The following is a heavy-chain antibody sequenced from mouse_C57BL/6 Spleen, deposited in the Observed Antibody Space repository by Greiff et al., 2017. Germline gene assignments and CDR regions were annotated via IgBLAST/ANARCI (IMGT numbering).Heavy chain of an antibody. D-gene: IGHD2-2*01. CDR2: IYPGSGNT. CDR1: GYTFTDYY. Sequence: VHLVESGAELVRPGASVKLSCKASGYTFTDYYINWVKQRPGQGLEWIARIYPGSGNTYYNEKLKGKATLTAEKSSSTAYMQLSSLTSEESAVYFCARLRDGYDAWFAYWGQGTLVTVSA. CDR3: ARLRDGYDAWFAY. J-gene: IGHJ3*01. V-gene: IGHV1-76*01.